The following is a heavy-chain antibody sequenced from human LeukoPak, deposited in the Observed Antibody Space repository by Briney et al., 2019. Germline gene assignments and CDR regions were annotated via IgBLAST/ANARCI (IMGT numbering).Heavy chain of an antibody. CDR3: ARTRKSDSYGYWDY. J-gene: IGHJ4*02. CDR1: GGTFSSYA. Sequence: ASVKVSCKASGGTFSSYAISWVRQAPGQGLEWMGRIIPILSIANYAQKFQGRVTITADKSTSTAYMELSSLRSEDTAVYYCARTRKSDSYGYWDYWGQGTLVTVSS. D-gene: IGHD5-18*01. CDR2: IIPILSIA. V-gene: IGHV1-69*04.